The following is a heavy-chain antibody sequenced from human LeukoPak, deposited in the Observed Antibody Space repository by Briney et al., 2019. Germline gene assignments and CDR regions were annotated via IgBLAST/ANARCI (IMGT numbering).Heavy chain of an antibody. J-gene: IGHJ4*02. CDR2: ISDGGAAM. CDR3: ARDSTNSFDY. CDR1: GFTFLSYS. Sequence: GGALRHSRVSSGFTFLSYSWNGVGQPPARGVEWVSYISDGGAAMYYADSVKGRFTISRDNAKNSLYLQMNSLRDGDTAVYYCARDSTNSFDYWGQGALVTVSS. V-gene: IGHV3-48*02.